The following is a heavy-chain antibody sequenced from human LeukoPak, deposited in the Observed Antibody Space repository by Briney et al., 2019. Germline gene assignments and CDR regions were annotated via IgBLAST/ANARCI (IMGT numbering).Heavy chain of an antibody. CDR3: ARVISGYTYDGLDY. J-gene: IGHJ4*02. Sequence: SGGSLRLSCAASGFTFSSYWMHWVRQAPGKGLVWVSRINSDGSSTNYADSVKGRFTISRDNGKNTVYLQMNSLRAEDTAVYYCARVISGYTYDGLDYWGQGTLVTVSS. D-gene: IGHD5-18*01. CDR1: GFTFSSYW. V-gene: IGHV3-74*01. CDR2: INSDGSST.